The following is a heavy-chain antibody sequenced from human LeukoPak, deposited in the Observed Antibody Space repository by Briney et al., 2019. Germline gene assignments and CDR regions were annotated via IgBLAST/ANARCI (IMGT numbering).Heavy chain of an antibody. Sequence: GESLKISCKGSGYSFTSYWIGWVRQMPGKGLEWMGIIYPGDSDTRYSPSFQGQVTISADKSISTAYLQWSSLKASDTAMYYCARHEFRWAAAGHDDAFDIWGQGTMVTVSS. CDR1: GYSFTSYW. CDR3: ARHEFRWAAAGHDDAFDI. D-gene: IGHD6-13*01. V-gene: IGHV5-51*01. CDR2: IYPGDSDT. J-gene: IGHJ3*02.